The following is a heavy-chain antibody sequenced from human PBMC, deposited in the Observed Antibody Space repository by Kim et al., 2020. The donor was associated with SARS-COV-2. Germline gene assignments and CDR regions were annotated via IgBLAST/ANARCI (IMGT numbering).Heavy chain of an antibody. V-gene: IGHV3-43*02. CDR1: GFNFNDHA. D-gene: IGHD2-15*01. Sequence: GGSLRLSCGASGFNFNDHAMHWVRQAPGKGLEWVSFISGDGSSAYYADSVKGRFTISKDNSRNSLYLQMNSLRTEDSALYYCAKDMARWGYCFCGSCYRFDYWGQGTLVTVSS. CDR3: AKDMARWGYCFCGSCYRFDY. CDR2: ISGDGSSA. J-gene: IGHJ4*02.